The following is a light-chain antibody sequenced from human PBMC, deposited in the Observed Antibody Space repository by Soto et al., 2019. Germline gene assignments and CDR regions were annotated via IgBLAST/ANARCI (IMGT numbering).Light chain of an antibody. CDR3: MQSLQLRT. V-gene: IGKV2-24*01. Sequence: DIVLTQTPLSSPVTLGQPASFSCRSSRSLLHSDGNTYLNWLHQRPGQPPRLLIYQISKRLSGVPDRFSGSGAGTSFTLKISRVEAQDVGIYFCMQSLQLRTFGQGTKV. J-gene: IGKJ1*01. CDR1: RSLLHSDGNTY. CDR2: QIS.